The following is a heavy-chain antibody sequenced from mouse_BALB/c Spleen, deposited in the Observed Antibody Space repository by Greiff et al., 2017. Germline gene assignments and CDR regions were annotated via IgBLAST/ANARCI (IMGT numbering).Heavy chain of an antibody. V-gene: IGHV5-6-3*01. CDR1: GFTFSSYG. D-gene: IGHD2-3*01. CDR3: ARSMTGLYFDY. Sequence: EVHLVESGGGLVQPGGSLKLSCAASGFTFSSYGMSWVRQTPDKRLELVATINSNGGSTYYPDSVKGRFTISRDNPKNTLFLQMTSLRSEDTAMYYCARSMTGLYFDYWGQGTTLTVSS. CDR2: INSNGGST. J-gene: IGHJ2*01.